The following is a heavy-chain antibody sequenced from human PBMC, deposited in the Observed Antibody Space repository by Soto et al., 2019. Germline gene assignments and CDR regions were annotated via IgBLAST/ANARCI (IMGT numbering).Heavy chain of an antibody. CDR3: AKDGTTAGIHYYGMDV. Sequence: GGSLRLSCEFSVFSFTTHGMNCVRHPPDKGLEWVSTIGGVGDTFYADSVKGRFTISRDISKNTLFLQMNSLRAEDTALYFCAKDGTTAGIHYYGMDVRGQGNTVTVYS. CDR1: VFSFTTHG. CDR2: IGGVGDT. D-gene: IGHD2-2*02. J-gene: IGHJ6*02. V-gene: IGHV3-23*01.